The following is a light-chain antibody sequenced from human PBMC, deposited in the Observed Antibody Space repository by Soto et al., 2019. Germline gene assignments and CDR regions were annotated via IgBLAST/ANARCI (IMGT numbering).Light chain of an antibody. CDR2: GPS. CDR3: QQDGTSPRT. Sequence: EIVLTQSPGTLSLSPGERATLSCRASQSVSSSYLAWYQQKPGQAPRPLIYGPSSRATGIPDRFSGSGSGTDFTLTISGLEPEDFAVYYCQQDGTSPRTFGGGTKVEIK. V-gene: IGKV3-20*01. J-gene: IGKJ4*01. CDR1: QSVSSSY.